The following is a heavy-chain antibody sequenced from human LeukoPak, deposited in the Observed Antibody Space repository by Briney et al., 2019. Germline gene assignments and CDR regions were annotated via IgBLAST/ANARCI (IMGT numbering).Heavy chain of an antibody. J-gene: IGHJ6*02. CDR1: GYTFTGYY. V-gene: IGHV1-2*04. Sequence: ASVKVSCKASGYTFTGYYMHWVRQAPGQGLEWMGWINPNSGGTNYAQKFQGWVTMTRDTSISTAYMELSRLRSDDTAVYYCARDRPQAAVGVYYYYGMDVWGQGTTVTVSS. CDR3: ARDRPQAAVGVYYYYGMDV. D-gene: IGHD6-13*01. CDR2: INPNSGGT.